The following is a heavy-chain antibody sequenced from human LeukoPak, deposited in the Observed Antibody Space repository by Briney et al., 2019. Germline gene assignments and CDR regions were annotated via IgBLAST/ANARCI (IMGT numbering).Heavy chain of an antibody. J-gene: IGHJ4*02. D-gene: IGHD6-6*01. CDR1: GFTVSSNY. V-gene: IGHV3-53*04. CDR2: IYSGGST. CDR3: ARVGYSSSSYFDY. Sequence: GGSLRLSCAASGFTVSSNYMSWVRQAPGKGLEWVSVIYSGGSTYYADSVKGRFTISRHNSKNTLYLQMDSLRAGDTAVYYCARVGYSSSSYFDYWGQGTLVTVSS.